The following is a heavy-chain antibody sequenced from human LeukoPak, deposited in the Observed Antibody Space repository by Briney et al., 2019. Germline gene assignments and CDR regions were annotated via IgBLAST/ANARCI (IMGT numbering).Heavy chain of an antibody. D-gene: IGHD3-10*01. J-gene: IGHJ5*02. CDR1: GDSITSYF. V-gene: IGHV4-59*01. CDR3: ARDRADGP. CDR2: IFYSGIT. Sequence: SETLSLTCTVSGDSITSYFWSWIRQPPGKGLEWVGYIFYSGITNYNPSLKSRVTISVDTSKNQFSLKLSSVTAADTAVYYCARDRADGPWGQGTLVTVSS.